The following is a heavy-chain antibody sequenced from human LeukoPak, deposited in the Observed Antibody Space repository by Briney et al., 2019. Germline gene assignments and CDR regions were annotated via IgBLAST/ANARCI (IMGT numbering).Heavy chain of an antibody. CDR2: VGSTI. J-gene: IGHJ6*03. CDR1: GFTFSSYA. CDR3: ARDRGIVGTTGYYYMDV. V-gene: IGHV3-48*04. D-gene: IGHD1-26*01. Sequence: GGSLRLSCAASGFTFSSYAMSWVRQAPGKGLEWVSYVGSTIYYADSVKGRFTISRDNAKNSLYLQMNSLRAEDTAAYYCARDRGIVGTTGYYYMDVWGKGTTVTVSS.